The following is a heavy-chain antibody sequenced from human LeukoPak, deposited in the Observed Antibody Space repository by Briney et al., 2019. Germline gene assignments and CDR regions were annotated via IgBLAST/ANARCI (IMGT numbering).Heavy chain of an antibody. CDR2: IKTDGSQI. J-gene: IGHJ4*02. D-gene: IGHD7-27*01. V-gene: IGHV3-7*01. Sequence: PGGSLRLSCAASGFTFSSSAMSWVRQAPGNGPEWVANIKTDGSQIYYVDSVKGRFTISRDNAKNSLYLQMNSLRAEDTAVYYCARDLNWETYWGQGTLVSVSS. CDR1: GFTFSSSA. CDR3: ARDLNWETY.